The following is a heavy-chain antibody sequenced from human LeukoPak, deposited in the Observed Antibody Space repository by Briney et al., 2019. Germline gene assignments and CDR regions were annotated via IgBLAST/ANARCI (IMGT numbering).Heavy chain of an antibody. CDR1: GGSFSGYY. J-gene: IGHJ4*02. CDR3: ARGFKDRDSSGYYFDY. V-gene: IGHV4-34*01. Sequence: PSETLSLTCAVYGGSFSGYYWSWIRQPPGKGLEWIGEINHSGSTNYNPSLKSRVTISVDTSKNQFSLKLSSVTAADTAVYYCARGFKDRDSSGYYFDYWGQGTLVTVSS. D-gene: IGHD3-22*01. CDR2: INHSGST.